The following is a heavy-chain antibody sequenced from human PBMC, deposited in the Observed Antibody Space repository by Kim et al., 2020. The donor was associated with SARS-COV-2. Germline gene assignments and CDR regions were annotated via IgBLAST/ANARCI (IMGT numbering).Heavy chain of an antibody. CDR3: ARGHAWNGGPYYFDY. J-gene: IGHJ4*02. CDR2: MNPNSGNT. Sequence: ASVKVSCKASGYTFSSYDINWVRQATGQGLEWMGWMNPNSGNTGYAQKFQGRVTMTRNTSTSTAYMDLSSRRSEDTAVYYCARGHAWNGGPYYFDYWGQGTLVTVSS. V-gene: IGHV1-8*01. D-gene: IGHD1-1*01. CDR1: GYTFSSYD.